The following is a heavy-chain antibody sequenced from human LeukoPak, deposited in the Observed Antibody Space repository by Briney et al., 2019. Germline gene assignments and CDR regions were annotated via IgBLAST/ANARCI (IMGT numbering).Heavy chain of an antibody. V-gene: IGHV3-30-3*01. CDR2: ISYDGNFY. J-gene: IGHJ4*02. CDR1: GLSLSASS. D-gene: IGHD3-10*01. Sequence: GSLRLSCAGSGLSLSASSMHWVRQAPGKGLEWVAAISYDGNFYFYSDSVKGRFTISRDNSKNTLNLQMNSLRAEDTAVYYCVKDRTGTYTLDYWGQGTLVTVSS. CDR3: VKDRTGTYTLDY.